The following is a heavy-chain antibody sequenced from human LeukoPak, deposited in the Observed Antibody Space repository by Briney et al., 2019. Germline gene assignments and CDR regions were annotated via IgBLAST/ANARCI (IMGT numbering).Heavy chain of an antibody. CDR1: GGSFSGYY. Sequence: KPSETLSLTCAVYGGSFSGYYWSWIRQPPGKGLEWIGEINHSGSTNYNPSLKSRVTISVDTSKNQFSLKLSSVTAADTAVYYCARGRDSGWYGYWGQGTLVTVSS. CDR3: ARGRDSGWYGY. J-gene: IGHJ4*02. D-gene: IGHD6-19*01. V-gene: IGHV4-34*01. CDR2: INHSGST.